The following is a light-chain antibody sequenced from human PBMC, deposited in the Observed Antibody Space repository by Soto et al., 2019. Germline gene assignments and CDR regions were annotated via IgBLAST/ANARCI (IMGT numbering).Light chain of an antibody. Sequence: ALTQPASVSGSPGQSITISCTGTSSDVGGYNYVSWYQQHPGKAPKLMIYDVSNRPSGVSNRFSGSKSGNTASLTISGLQAEDEADYCCSSYTSSSTLFGTGTKVTVL. J-gene: IGLJ1*01. CDR3: SSYTSSSTL. CDR1: SSDVGGYNY. CDR2: DVS. V-gene: IGLV2-14*01.